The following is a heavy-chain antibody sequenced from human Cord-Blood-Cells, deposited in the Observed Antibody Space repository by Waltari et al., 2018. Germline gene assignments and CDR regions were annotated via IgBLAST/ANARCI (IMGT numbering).Heavy chain of an antibody. Sequence: QVQLQQWGAGLLKPSETLSLTCAVYGGSCSGYYWSWIRQPPGKGLEWSGEINHSGSTNYNPSLKSRVTISVDTSKNQFSLKLSSVTAADTAVYYCARATSWGWGAFDIWGQGTMVTVSS. CDR1: GGSCSGYY. D-gene: IGHD3-16*01. V-gene: IGHV4-34*01. CDR2: INHSGST. CDR3: ARATSWGWGAFDI. J-gene: IGHJ3*02.